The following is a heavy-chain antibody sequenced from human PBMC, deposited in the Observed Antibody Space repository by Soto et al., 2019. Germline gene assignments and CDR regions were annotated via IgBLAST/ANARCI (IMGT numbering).Heavy chain of an antibody. D-gene: IGHD2-15*01. CDR2: IQSGGPT. J-gene: IGHJ6*02. CDR3: ARDDVFFYGCRCYRVPLDV. V-gene: IGHV3-66*01. Sequence: HPGGSLRLSCAASGFTVSSKYMSWVRQAPGKGLEWVSLIQSGGPTYYADSVKGRFTISRDTSENTLHLQMDSLRAEDTAVYYCARDDVFFYGCRCYRVPLDVSGQRTTVPVSS. CDR1: GFTVSSKY.